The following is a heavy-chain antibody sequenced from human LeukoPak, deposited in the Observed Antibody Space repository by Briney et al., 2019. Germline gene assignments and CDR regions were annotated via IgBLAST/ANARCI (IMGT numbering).Heavy chain of an antibody. D-gene: IGHD3-3*01. CDR3: ARETIFGVVTTMGWFDP. J-gene: IGHJ5*02. V-gene: IGHV1-2*02. Sequence: ASVKVSCKASGYTFTGYYMHWVRQAPGQGLEWMGWINPNSGGTNYAQKFQGRVTMTRDTSISTAYMELSRLRSDDTAMYYCARETIFGVVTTMGWFDPWGQGTLVTVSS. CDR2: INPNSGGT. CDR1: GYTFTGYY.